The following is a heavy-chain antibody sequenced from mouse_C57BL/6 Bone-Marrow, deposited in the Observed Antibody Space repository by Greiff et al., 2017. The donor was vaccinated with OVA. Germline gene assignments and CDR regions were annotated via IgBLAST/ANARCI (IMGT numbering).Heavy chain of an antibody. CDR3: ARWGDYWYFDV. Sequence: DVQLVESGGGLVKPGGSLKLSCAASGFTFSDYGMHWVRQAPEKGLEWVAYISSGSSTIYYADTVKGRFTISRDNAKNTLFLQMTSLRSEDTAMYYCARWGDYWYFDVWGTGTTVTVSS. D-gene: IGHD2-13*01. CDR1: GFTFSDYG. CDR2: ISSGSSTI. J-gene: IGHJ1*03. V-gene: IGHV5-17*01.